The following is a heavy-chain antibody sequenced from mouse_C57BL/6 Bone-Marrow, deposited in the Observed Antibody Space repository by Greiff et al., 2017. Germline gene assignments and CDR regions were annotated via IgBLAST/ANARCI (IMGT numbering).Heavy chain of an antibody. CDR3: ARSEGYGSSYWYFDV. D-gene: IGHD1-1*01. Sequence: QVQLQQSGAELVRPGTSVKVSCKASGYAFTNYLIEWVKQRPGQGLEWIGVINPGSGGTNYNEKFKGKATLTADKSSSTAYLQLSSLTSEDSAVYCCARSEGYGSSYWYFDVWGTGTTVTVSS. CDR2: INPGSGGT. CDR1: GYAFTNYL. J-gene: IGHJ1*03. V-gene: IGHV1-54*01.